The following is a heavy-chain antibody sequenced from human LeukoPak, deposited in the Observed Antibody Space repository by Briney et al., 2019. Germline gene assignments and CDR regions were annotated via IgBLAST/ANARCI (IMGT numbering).Heavy chain of an antibody. CDR1: GGSISSSSYY. J-gene: IGHJ4*02. D-gene: IGHD4-17*01. CDR2: INHSRST. CDR3: AREGEDYGDYGGVDY. Sequence: SETLSLTCTVSGGSISSSSYYWSWIRQPPGKGLEWIGEINHSRSTNYNPSLKSRVTISVDTSKNQFSLKLSSVTAADTAVYYCAREGEDYGDYGGVDYWGQGTLVTVSS. V-gene: IGHV4-39*07.